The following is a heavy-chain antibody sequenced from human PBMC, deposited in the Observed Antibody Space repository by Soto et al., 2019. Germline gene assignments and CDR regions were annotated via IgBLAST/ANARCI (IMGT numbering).Heavy chain of an antibody. V-gene: IGHV4-34*01. J-gene: IGHJ3*02. Sequence: QVQLQQWGAGLLKPSETLSLTCAVYGGSFSGYYWSWIRQPPGKGLEWIGEINHSGSTNYNPSLKSRVTISVDTSKNQFSPKLSSVTAADTAVYYCARVGWSDAFDIWGQGTMVTVSS. CDR1: GGSFSGYY. CDR2: INHSGST. D-gene: IGHD6-19*01. CDR3: ARVGWSDAFDI.